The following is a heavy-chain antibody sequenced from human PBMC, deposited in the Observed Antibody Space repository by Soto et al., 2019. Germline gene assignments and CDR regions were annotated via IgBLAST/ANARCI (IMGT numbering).Heavy chain of an antibody. D-gene: IGHD6-19*01. CDR3: AKTQQWGLPLSGGMDV. CDR1: GFTFSTYG. CDR2: ISGGGGDT. Sequence: EVQLLESGGGLVQPRGSLRLSCAASGFTFSTYGMSWVHQAPGKGLEWVSVISGGGGDTYYAGSVKGRFTISRDNSKNTLYLEMNSLRAEDTAVYYCAKTQQWGLPLSGGMDVWGQGTTVTVSS. J-gene: IGHJ6*02. V-gene: IGHV3-23*01.